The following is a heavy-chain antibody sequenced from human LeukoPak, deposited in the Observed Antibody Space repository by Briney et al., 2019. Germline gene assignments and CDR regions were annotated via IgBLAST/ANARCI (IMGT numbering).Heavy chain of an antibody. V-gene: IGHV4-30-4*08. CDR3: ASRNSERGAFDI. CDR1: AGSLSSGDYY. Sequence: PSETLSLTCTVSAGSLSSGDYYWSWSHQPPGKGLEWIGYIYYSGSTYYNPSLKSRVTISVDTSKNQCSLKLSSVTAADAAVYYCASRNSERGAFDIWGQGTLVTVSS. J-gene: IGHJ3*02. D-gene: IGHD1-14*01. CDR2: IYYSGST.